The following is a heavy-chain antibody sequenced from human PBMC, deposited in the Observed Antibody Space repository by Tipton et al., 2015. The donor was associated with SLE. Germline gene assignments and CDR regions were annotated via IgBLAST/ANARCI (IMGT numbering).Heavy chain of an antibody. CDR3: ARGGTYGPPLYYFDY. J-gene: IGHJ4*02. CDR1: GFTFSNYV. D-gene: IGHD3-10*01. Sequence: SLRLSCAASGFTFSNYVMHWVRQAPGKGLEYVSTISTNGGSTYYAISVRGRFTISRDNSKNTLYLQMGSLRPEDMAVYYCARGGTYGPPLYYFDYWGRGTLVTVSS. V-gene: IGHV3-64*01. CDR2: ISTNGGST.